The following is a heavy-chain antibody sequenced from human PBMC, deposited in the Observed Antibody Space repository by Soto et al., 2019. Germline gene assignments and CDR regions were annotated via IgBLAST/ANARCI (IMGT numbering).Heavy chain of an antibody. CDR1: GYTFTSYG. V-gene: IGHV1-18*04. J-gene: IGHJ4*02. Sequence: ASVKVSCKASGYTFTSYGISWVRQAPGQGLEWMGWISPYNGDTKYAQKFQGRVTMTTDTSTSTGYMELRSLRSDDTAVYYCASTRRYGSESPYDYCGQGTLVTVSS. CDR3: ASTRRYGSESPYDY. CDR2: ISPYNGDT. D-gene: IGHD3-10*01.